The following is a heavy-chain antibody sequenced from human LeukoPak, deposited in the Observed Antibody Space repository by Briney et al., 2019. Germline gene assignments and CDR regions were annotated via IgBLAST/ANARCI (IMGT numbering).Heavy chain of an antibody. J-gene: IGHJ4*02. V-gene: IGHV1-2*02. CDR1: GYTFIGYS. Sequence: ASVKVSCKASGYTFIGYSIHWVRQAPGQGLEWMGWINPMSGGTNYAQSFQGRVTMTRDTSISTAYMELSRLRSDDTAVYYCARDGARPWSGYYPDYWGQGTLVTVSS. CDR2: INPMSGGT. D-gene: IGHD3-3*01. CDR3: ARDGARPWSGYYPDY.